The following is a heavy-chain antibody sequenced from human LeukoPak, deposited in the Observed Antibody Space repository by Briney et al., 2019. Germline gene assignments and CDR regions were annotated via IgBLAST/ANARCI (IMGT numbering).Heavy chain of an antibody. CDR2: ICSGGST. V-gene: IGHV3-66*02. CDR1: GFTVSSNY. CDR3: ARDGVYGGNSRDYYYMDV. D-gene: IGHD4-23*01. Sequence: PGGSLRLSCAASGFTVSSNYMSWVRQAPGKGLEWVSVICSGGSTYYADSVKGRFTISRDNSKNTLYLQMNSLRAEDTAVYYCARDGVYGGNSRDYYYMDVWGKGTTVTVSS. J-gene: IGHJ6*03.